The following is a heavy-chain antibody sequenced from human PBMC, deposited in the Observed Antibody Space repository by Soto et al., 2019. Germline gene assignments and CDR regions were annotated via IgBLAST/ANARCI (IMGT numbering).Heavy chain of an antibody. CDR2: KWYDGSNK. CDR3: ARDRRIAVAGTKGFDY. J-gene: IGHJ4*02. CDR1: GFTFSSYG. V-gene: IGHV3-33*08. Sequence: GGSLRLSCAASGFTFSSYGMHWVRQAPGKGLEWVAVKWYDGSNKYYANSGKGPLTISRDKSKNTLYLQMNSLSAEDTDVYYCARDRRIAVAGTKGFDYWGQGTLVTVSS. D-gene: IGHD6-19*01.